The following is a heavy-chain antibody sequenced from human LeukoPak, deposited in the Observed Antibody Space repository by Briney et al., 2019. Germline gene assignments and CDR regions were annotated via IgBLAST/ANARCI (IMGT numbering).Heavy chain of an antibody. Sequence: GGSLRLSCAASGFTFSTYAMSWVRQAPGKGLEWVSGINWNGGSTGYADSVKGRFTISRDNAKNSLYLQMNSLRAEDTALYYCARDEYYYDSSGSLGYWGQGTLVTVSS. D-gene: IGHD3-22*01. V-gene: IGHV3-20*04. CDR3: ARDEYYYDSSGSLGY. J-gene: IGHJ4*02. CDR1: GFTFSTYA. CDR2: INWNGGST.